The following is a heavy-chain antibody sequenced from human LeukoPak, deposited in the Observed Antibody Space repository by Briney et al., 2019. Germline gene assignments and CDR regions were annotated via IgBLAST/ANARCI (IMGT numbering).Heavy chain of an antibody. V-gene: IGHV1-69*13. CDR1: GGTFSSYA. CDR3: ARLPEYSSSSVDWYFDL. D-gene: IGHD6-6*01. J-gene: IGHJ2*01. CDR2: IIPIFGTA. Sequence: SVKVSCKASGGTFSSYAISWVRQAPGQGLEWMGGIIPIFGTANYAQKFQGRVTITADESTSTAYMELSSLRSEDTAVYYCARLPEYSSSSVDWYFDLWGRGTLVTVSS.